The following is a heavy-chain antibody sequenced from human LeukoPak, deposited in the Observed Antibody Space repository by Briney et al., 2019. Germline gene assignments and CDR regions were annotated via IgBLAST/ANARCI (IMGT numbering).Heavy chain of an antibody. D-gene: IGHD3-22*01. Sequence: SETLSLTCTVSGGSISSYYWSWIRQPPGKGLEWIGYIYYSGSTNYNPSLKSRVTISVDTSKNQFSLKLSSVTAADTAVYYCARSYYDSSGYYYFDYWGQGTLVTVSS. CDR1: GGSISSYY. CDR3: ARSYYDSSGYYYFDY. J-gene: IGHJ4*02. CDR2: IYYSGST. V-gene: IGHV4-59*01.